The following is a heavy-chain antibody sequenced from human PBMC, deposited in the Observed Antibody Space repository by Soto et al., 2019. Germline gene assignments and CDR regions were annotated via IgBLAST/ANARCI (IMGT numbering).Heavy chain of an antibody. D-gene: IGHD5-12*01. V-gene: IGHV4-59*08. CDR3: ARQIIYSGYQPWFDP. CDR2: IYYSGST. J-gene: IGHJ5*02. CDR1: GGSISSYY. Sequence: SETLSLTSTVSGGSISSYYWSWIRQPPGKGLEWIGYIYYSGSTNYNPSLKSRVTISVDTSKNQFSLKLSSVTAADTPVYYCARQIIYSGYQPWFDPWGQGTLVTVS.